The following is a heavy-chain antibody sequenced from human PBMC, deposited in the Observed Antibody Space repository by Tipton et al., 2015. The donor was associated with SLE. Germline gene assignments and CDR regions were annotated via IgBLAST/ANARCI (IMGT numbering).Heavy chain of an antibody. Sequence: SLRLSCAASGFTFSSYAMHWVRQAPGKGLEWVAVISYDGSNKYYADSVKGRFTISRDNSKNTLCLQMNSLRAEDTAVYYCAKAAAYYYGSGSNLFWGQGTMVTVSS. V-gene: IGHV3-30-3*01. CDR1: GFTFSSYA. D-gene: IGHD3-10*01. J-gene: IGHJ3*01. CDR2: ISYDGSNK. CDR3: AKAAAYYYGSGSNLF.